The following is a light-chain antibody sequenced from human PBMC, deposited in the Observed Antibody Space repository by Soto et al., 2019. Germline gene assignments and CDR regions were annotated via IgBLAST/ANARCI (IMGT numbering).Light chain of an antibody. J-gene: IGKJ1*01. CDR1: QSVSSN. CDR2: GAS. CDR3: RQYNNWPQT. V-gene: IGKV3-15*01. Sequence: EIVMTQSPATLSVSPGERAALSCRASQSVSSNLAWYQQKPGQAPRLLIYGASTRATGIPARFSGSGSGTEFTLTISSLQSEDFAVYYCRQYNNWPQTFXQGTKVDIK.